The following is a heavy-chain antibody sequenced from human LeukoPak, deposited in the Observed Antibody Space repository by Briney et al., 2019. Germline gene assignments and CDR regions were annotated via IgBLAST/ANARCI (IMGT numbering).Heavy chain of an antibody. CDR1: GFTFSDYY. V-gene: IGHV3-11*01. CDR3: ARVSTAAAGYYYYGMDV. Sequence: GGSLRLSCAASGFTFSDYYMSWIRQAPGKGLEWVSYISSSGSTIYYADSVKGRFTIYRDNAKSSLYLQMNSLRAEDTAVYYCARVSTAAAGYYYYGMDVWGQGTTVTVSS. J-gene: IGHJ6*02. D-gene: IGHD6-13*01. CDR2: ISSSGSTI.